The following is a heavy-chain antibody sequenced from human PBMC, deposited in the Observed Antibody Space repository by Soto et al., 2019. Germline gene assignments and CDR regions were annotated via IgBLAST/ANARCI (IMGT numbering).Heavy chain of an antibody. J-gene: IGHJ3*02. CDR1: GYTYTSYG. V-gene: IGHV1-18*01. Sequence: SVKVSCKASGYTYTSYGISLVRLAPEQGLEWMGWISAYNGNTNYAQKLQGRVTMTTDTSTSTAYMELRSLRSDDTAVYYCARDLRVDAIPPRPANAFDIWGQGTMVTVSS. CDR2: ISAYNGNT. CDR3: ARDLRVDAIPPRPANAFDI. D-gene: IGHD5-12*01.